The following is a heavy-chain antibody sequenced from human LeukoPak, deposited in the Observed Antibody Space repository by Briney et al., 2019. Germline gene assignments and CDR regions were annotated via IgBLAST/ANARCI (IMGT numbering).Heavy chain of an antibody. Sequence: GASVKVSCKASGYTFTSYYMHWVRQAPGQGLEWMGIINPSGGSTSYAQKFQGRVTMTKDTSTSTAYMELRSLRSDDTAVYYCARDPNDYGDHGLDYWGQGTLVTVSS. CDR1: GYTFTSYY. V-gene: IGHV1-46*01. D-gene: IGHD4-17*01. CDR2: INPSGGST. J-gene: IGHJ4*02. CDR3: ARDPNDYGDHGLDY.